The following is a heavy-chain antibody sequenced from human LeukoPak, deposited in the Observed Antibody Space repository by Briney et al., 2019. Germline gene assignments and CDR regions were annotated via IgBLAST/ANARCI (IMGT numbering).Heavy chain of an antibody. J-gene: IGHJ4*02. CDR3: ARDGCSITTCYSQDS. V-gene: IGHV7-4-1*02. CDR1: GYTFTDYA. Sequence: ASVKVSCKASGYTFTDYAINWVRQAPGQGLEWMGWINTNTGNPTYVQGFTGRFVFSLDTSVSTAYLQISSLKAEDTAVYYCARDGCSITTCYSQDSWGQGTLVTVSS. D-gene: IGHD2-2*02. CDR2: INTNTGNP.